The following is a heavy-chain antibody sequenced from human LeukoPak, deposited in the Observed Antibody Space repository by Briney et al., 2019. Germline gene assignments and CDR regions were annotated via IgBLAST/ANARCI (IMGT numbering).Heavy chain of an antibody. CDR1: GGSISSSSYY. J-gene: IGHJ4*02. D-gene: IGHD3-10*01. Sequence: SETLSLTCTVSGGSISSSSYYWGWIRQPPGKGLEWIGSIYYSGSTYYNPSLKSRVTISVDTSKNQFSLKLSSVTAADTAVYYCARHSYYLFDYWGQGTLVTVSS. V-gene: IGHV4-39*01. CDR3: ARHSYYLFDY. CDR2: IYYSGST.